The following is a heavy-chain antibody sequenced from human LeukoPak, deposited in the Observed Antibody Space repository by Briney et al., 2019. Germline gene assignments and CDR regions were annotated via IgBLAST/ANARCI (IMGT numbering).Heavy chain of an antibody. CDR2: ISYSGSA. J-gene: IGHJ4*02. Sequence: SETLSLTCTVSGVSITNYYWSWIRQPPGRGLEWIGYISYSGSANYSPSLKSRLTISVDTSKKQWALRLTSVTAADSAVYYCSTILYSSRWYYFDYWGQGTLVTVSS. D-gene: IGHD6-13*01. CDR3: STILYSSRWYYFDY. CDR1: GVSITNYY. V-gene: IGHV4-59*08.